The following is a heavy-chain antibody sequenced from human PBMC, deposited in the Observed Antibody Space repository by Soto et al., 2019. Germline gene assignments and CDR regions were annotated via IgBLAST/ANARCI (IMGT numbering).Heavy chain of an antibody. V-gene: IGHV3-13*01. D-gene: IGHD2-2*01. CDR3: VRVSPYCSKDLCCLDF. Sequence: VQLVESGGGLVQPGGSLRLSCAASVFTFSSYDMHWVRPPTGQGLEGVSALVTIYDSYYQGSVKGRFTISRENAKSFGDRQTNSLRAEDTAGYYCVRVSPYCSKDLCCLDFWCQGTLVTVST. CDR2: LVTIYDS. J-gene: IGHJ4*02. CDR1: VFTFSSYD.